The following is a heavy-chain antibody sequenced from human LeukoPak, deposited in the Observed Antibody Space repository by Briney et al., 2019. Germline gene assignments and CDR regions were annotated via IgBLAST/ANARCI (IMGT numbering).Heavy chain of an antibody. CDR3: ARDLTVTGSNVFDI. Sequence: PGGSLRLSCAASGFTFSSFAMHWVRQAPGKGLEYVSAISSKGGGTYYANSVKGRFTISRDNSKNTLYLQMGSLRAKDMAVYYCARDLTVTGSNVFDIWGQGTMVTVSS. D-gene: IGHD4-17*01. CDR1: GFTFSSFA. V-gene: IGHV3-64*01. J-gene: IGHJ3*02. CDR2: ISSKGGGT.